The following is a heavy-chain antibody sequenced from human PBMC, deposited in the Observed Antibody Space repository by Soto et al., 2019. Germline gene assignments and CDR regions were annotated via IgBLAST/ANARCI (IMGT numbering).Heavy chain of an antibody. CDR3: ARGGHCTNGVCSALDY. D-gene: IGHD2-8*01. CDR2: IYYGGSA. J-gene: IGHJ4*02. V-gene: IGHV4-59*08. Sequence: QVQLQESGPGLVKPSETLSLTCTVSGGSISTYYWSWIRQPPGKGLEWIGYIYYGGSANYNPSLKSRVTISVDTSKKQFSLRLDSVTAADTAVYYCARGGHCTNGVCSALDYWGQGTLVIVSS. CDR1: GGSISTYY.